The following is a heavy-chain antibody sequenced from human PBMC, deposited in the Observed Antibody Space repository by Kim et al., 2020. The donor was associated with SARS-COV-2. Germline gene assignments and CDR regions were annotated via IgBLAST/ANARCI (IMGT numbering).Heavy chain of an antibody. CDR3: ARNTMGGSGTAYYYYGMDV. D-gene: IGHD3-10*01. CDR2: IIPILGIA. Sequence: SVKVSCKASGGTFSSYTISWVRQAPGQGLEWMGRIIPILGIANYAQKFQGRVTITADKSTSTAYMELSSLRSEDTAVYYCARNTMGGSGTAYYYYGMDVWGQGTTVTVSS. V-gene: IGHV1-69*02. J-gene: IGHJ6*02. CDR1: GGTFSSYT.